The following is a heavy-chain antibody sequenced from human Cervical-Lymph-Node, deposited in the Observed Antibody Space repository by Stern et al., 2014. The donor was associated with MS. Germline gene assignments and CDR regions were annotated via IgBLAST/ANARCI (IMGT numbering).Heavy chain of an antibody. CDR2: IHPGDSDT. J-gene: IGHJ5*01. CDR1: GYSKFTNYW. CDR3: ARQDYTTSWYSAWFDS. Sequence: MQLVQSGAEVKEPGESLKISCQGLGYSKFTNYWIAWVRQMPGKGLEWMGIIHPGDSDTRYRPSFRGQVTISADESTSTAFLEWSSLKASDSAIYYCARQDYTTSWYSAWFDSWGQGTLVTVSS. V-gene: IGHV5-51*01. D-gene: IGHD2-2*01.